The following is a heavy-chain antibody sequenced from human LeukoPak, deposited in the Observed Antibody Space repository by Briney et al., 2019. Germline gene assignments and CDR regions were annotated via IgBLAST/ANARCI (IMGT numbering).Heavy chain of an antibody. D-gene: IGHD1-26*01. CDR1: GGSISSYY. CDR3: ARGQYSGSCFDN. V-gene: IGHV4-59*01. J-gene: IGHJ4*02. Sequence: SETLSLTCTVSGGSISSYYWTWIRQPPGKGLEWIGYIYYSGSTNYNPSLKSRVTILVDTSKNQFSLKVSSVTAADTAVYYCARGQYSGSCFDNWGQGSLVTVSS. CDR2: IYYSGST.